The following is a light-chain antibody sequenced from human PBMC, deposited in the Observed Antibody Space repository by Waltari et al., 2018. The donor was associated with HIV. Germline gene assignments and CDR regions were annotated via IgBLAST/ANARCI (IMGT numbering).Light chain of an antibody. Sequence: DIQMTQFPSTLSASIGDRVTITCRTSRSISPFLNWYQQRPGKAPALLIYAASNLQSAVPSRFTGSGSGTNFTLSINDLRPEDVGTYFCQQSYVSPPITFGQGTELEL. CDR1: RSISPF. V-gene: IGKV1-39*01. J-gene: IGKJ2*01. CDR2: AAS. CDR3: QQSYVSPPIT.